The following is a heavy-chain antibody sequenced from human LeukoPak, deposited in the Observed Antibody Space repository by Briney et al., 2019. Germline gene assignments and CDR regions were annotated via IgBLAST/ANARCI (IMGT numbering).Heavy chain of an antibody. V-gene: IGHV3-48*03. CDR1: GFTFSSYE. CDR2: VSSSGSTL. Sequence: GGSLRLSCAASGFTFSSYEMNWVRQAPGKGLEWVSYVSSSGSTLYYADSVKGRFTISRDNAKNSLYLQMNSLRAEDTAVYYCARDAIHGGSLDYWGQGTLVTVSS. D-gene: IGHD1-26*01. CDR3: ARDAIHGGSLDY. J-gene: IGHJ4*02.